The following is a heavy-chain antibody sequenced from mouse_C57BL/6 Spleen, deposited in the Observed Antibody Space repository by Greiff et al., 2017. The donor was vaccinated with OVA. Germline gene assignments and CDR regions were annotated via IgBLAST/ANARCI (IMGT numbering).Heavy chain of an antibody. Sequence: DVKLQESGPGLVKPSQSLSLTCSVTGYSITSGYYWNWIRQFPGNKLEWMGYISYDGSNNYNPSLKNRISITRDTSKNQFFLKLNSVTTEDTATYYCASPYYGSSYIYAMDYWGQGTSVTVSS. CDR1: GYSITSGYY. CDR3: ASPYYGSSYIYAMDY. V-gene: IGHV3-6*01. CDR2: ISYDGSN. J-gene: IGHJ4*01. D-gene: IGHD1-1*01.